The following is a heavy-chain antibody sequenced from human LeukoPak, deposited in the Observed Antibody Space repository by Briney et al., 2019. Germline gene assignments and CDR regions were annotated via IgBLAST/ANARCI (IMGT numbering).Heavy chain of an antibody. J-gene: IGHJ4*02. Sequence: PGGSLRLSCAASGSTFSSHTMNWVRQAPGKGLEWVSSISSSSSYIYYADSVKGRFTISRDNAKNSLYLQMNSLRAEDTAVYYCARDRFGAAALDYWGQGTLVTVSS. CDR1: GSTFSSHT. V-gene: IGHV3-21*01. CDR2: ISSSSSYI. D-gene: IGHD6-13*01. CDR3: ARDRFGAAALDY.